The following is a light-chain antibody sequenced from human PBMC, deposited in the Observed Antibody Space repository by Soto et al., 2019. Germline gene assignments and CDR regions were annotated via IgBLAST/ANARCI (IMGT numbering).Light chain of an antibody. CDR3: SSYGTTTTL. Sequence: QSALTQPPSASGSPGQSVTISCTGTSSDVGKYDYVSWFQHHPGKAPKLIIYEVSKRPSGVPDRFSGSKSGNTASLTISGLQAEDEADYYCSSYGTTTTLFGGGTKLTVL. J-gene: IGLJ3*02. V-gene: IGLV2-8*01. CDR1: SSDVGKYDY. CDR2: EVS.